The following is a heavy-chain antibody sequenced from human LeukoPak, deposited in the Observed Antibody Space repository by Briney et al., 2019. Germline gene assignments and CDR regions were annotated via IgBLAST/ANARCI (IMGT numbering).Heavy chain of an antibody. D-gene: IGHD6-25*01. CDR3: ASGRHNLRGSAPYYFDY. CDR2: INAGNGNT. V-gene: IGHV1-3*01. Sequence: ASVKVSCKASGYTFTGYYMHWVRQAPGQRLEWMGWINAGNGNTKYSQKFQGRVTITRDTSASTAYMEPSSLRSEDTAVYYCASGRHNLRGSAPYYFDYWGQGTLVTVSS. CDR1: GYTFTGYY. J-gene: IGHJ4*02.